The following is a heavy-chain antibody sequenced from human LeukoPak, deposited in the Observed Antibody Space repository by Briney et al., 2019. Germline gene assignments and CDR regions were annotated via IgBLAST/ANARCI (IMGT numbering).Heavy chain of an antibody. D-gene: IGHD6-19*01. V-gene: IGHV3-21*01. J-gene: IGHJ4*02. Sequence: GGSLRLSCAASGFTFSDCSINWVRQAPGKGLEWVSFIDSSSSYIYYADSVKGRFTISRDNAKNSLYLQVHSLRAEDTAVYYCARDPIRYSSGPTFSDYWGQGTLVTVSS. CDR1: GFTFSDCS. CDR2: IDSSSSYI. CDR3: ARDPIRYSSGPTFSDY.